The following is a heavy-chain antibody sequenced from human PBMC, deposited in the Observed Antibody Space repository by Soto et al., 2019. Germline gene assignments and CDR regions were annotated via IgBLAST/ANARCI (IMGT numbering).Heavy chain of an antibody. Sequence: ASVKVSCKTSAYTFISHLITWVLQAPGRGLEWMGRISAYNGNTNYAQKLQGRVTMTTDTSTSTAYMELRSLRSDDTAVYYCARGAFCGGAPGCRDMDVWGQGTTVTVSS. V-gene: IGHV1-18*04. CDR3: ARGAFCGGAPGCRDMDV. CDR2: ISAYNGNT. D-gene: IGHD2-21*01. CDR1: AYTFISHL. J-gene: IGHJ6*02.